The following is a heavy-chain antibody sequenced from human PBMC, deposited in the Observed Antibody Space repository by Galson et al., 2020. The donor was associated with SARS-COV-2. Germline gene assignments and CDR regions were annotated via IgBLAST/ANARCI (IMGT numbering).Heavy chain of an antibody. Sequence: ASVKVSCKPSGYSFTGYYLHWVRQAPGQGLEWMGWINPSSGGTKYAQKYQGRVTMTRDTSISAAYMELSRLGSDDKAVYYCVRRDGAVAGSEFDYWGQGTLVTVSS. D-gene: IGHD6-19*01. CDR2: INPSSGGT. CDR3: VRRDGAVAGSEFDY. V-gene: IGHV1-2*02. CDR1: GYSFTGYY. J-gene: IGHJ4*02.